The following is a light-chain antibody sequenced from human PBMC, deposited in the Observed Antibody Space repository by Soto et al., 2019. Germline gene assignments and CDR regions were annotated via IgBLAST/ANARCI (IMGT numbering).Light chain of an antibody. CDR1: QGVSSSY. V-gene: IGKV3-20*01. Sequence: EIALTQSPCTLSLYPGERATLSCRARQGVSSSYLAWYQQKSGQAPRLLIYGASSRATGIPDRFSGSGSGTDFTLTISRLEPEDFAVYYCQKYGTSPGTFGPGNKVAIK. CDR2: GAS. CDR3: QKYGTSPGT. J-gene: IGKJ3*01.